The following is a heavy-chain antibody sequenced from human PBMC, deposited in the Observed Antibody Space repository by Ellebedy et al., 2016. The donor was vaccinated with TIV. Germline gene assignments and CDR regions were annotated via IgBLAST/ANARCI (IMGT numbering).Heavy chain of an antibody. CDR1: GFTFSSYA. J-gene: IGHJ4*02. CDR3: AKDDAAAGISFDY. Sequence: PGGSLRLSCAASGFTFSSYAMSWVRQAPGKGLEWVSAIFGSGGSTYYADSVKGRFTISRDNSKNTLYLQMNSLRAEDTAVYYCAKDDAAAGISFDYWGQGTLVSVSS. CDR2: IFGSGGST. V-gene: IGHV3-23*01. D-gene: IGHD6-13*01.